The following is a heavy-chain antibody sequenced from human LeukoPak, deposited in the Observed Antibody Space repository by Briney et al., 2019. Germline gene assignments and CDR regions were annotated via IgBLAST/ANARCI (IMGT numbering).Heavy chain of an antibody. CDR2: IYTSGST. V-gene: IGHV4-4*07. CDR3: ARDLDSYSSTWYPYSSGWYLDY. Sequence: KPSETLSLTCTVSGGSISSYYWSWIRQPAGKGLEWIGRIYTSGSTNYNPSLKSRVTMSVDKSKNQFSLKLSSVTAADTAVYYCARDLDSYSSTWYPYSSGWYLDYWGQGTLVTVSS. D-gene: IGHD6-13*01. J-gene: IGHJ4*02. CDR1: GGSISSYY.